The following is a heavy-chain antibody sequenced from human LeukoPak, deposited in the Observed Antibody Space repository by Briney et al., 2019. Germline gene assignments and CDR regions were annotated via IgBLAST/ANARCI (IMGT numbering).Heavy chain of an antibody. CDR1: GFTFSSYA. V-gene: IGHV3-23*01. J-gene: IGHJ4*02. CDR2: ISGSGGTT. Sequence: GGSLRLSCAASGFTFSSYAMSWVRQAPGKGLEWVSAISGSGGTTYYADSVKGRFTISRDNSKNTLYLQMNNLRAEDTAVYYCAKISGSYLDYWGQGTLVTVSS. D-gene: IGHD1-26*01. CDR3: AKISGSYLDY.